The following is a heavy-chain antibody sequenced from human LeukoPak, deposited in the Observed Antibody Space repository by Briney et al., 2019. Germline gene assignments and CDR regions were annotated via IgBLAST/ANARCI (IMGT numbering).Heavy chain of an antibody. J-gene: IGHJ4*02. CDR3: ATHDFWSGYLFDY. D-gene: IGHD3-3*01. Sequence: PGGSLRLSCAASGFTFSSYAMSWVRQAPGKGLEWVSAISGSGGNTYYADSVKGRFTISRDNSKNTLYLQMNSLRAEDTAVYYCATHDFWSGYLFDYWGQGTLVTVSS. CDR1: GFTFSSYA. CDR2: ISGSGGNT. V-gene: IGHV3-23*01.